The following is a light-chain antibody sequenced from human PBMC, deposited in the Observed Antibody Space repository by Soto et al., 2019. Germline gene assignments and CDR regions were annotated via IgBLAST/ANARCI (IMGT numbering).Light chain of an antibody. CDR3: QQSFSTPQT. Sequence: DIQMTQSPSSLSASVGDRVTITCRASQSISTYLNWYQQTPGKAPKLLIYAASSLQSGVPSRFSGSGSGTDFALTISSLQPEDFATYSCQQSFSTPQTFGQGTKVEIK. CDR1: QSISTY. V-gene: IGKV1-39*01. J-gene: IGKJ1*01. CDR2: AAS.